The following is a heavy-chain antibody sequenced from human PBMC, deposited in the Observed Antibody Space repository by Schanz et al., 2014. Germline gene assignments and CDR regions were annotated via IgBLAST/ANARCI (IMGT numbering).Heavy chain of an antibody. D-gene: IGHD3-10*01. J-gene: IGHJ5*02. CDR1: GFTFSTYA. CDR3: ASPALCFGDNCFDP. V-gene: IGHV3-21*01. CDR2: ISYGTSYI. Sequence: EVQLVQSGGGLVQPGGSLRLSCAASGFTFSTYAMAWVRQAPGNGLEWVSSISYGTSYIYYAESVKGRFTISRDNAKNTLYLQMNSLRAEDTAVYSCASPALCFGDNCFDPLGQGTLVTVCS.